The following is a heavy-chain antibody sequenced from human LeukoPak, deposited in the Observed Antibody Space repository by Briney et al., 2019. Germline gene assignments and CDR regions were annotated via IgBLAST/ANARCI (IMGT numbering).Heavy chain of an antibody. J-gene: IGHJ6*02. Sequence: SETLSLTCTVSGGSISSYYWSWIRQPPGKGLEWIGYIYNIGCNNYYPSLKSRVTISVDTSKNQFSLKLSSVTAADTAVYYCAIRGYCSGGSCYSDYYGMDVWGQGTTVTVSS. V-gene: IGHV4-59*01. CDR3: AIRGYCSGGSCYSDYYGMDV. D-gene: IGHD2-15*01. CDR1: GGSISSYY. CDR2: IYNIGCN.